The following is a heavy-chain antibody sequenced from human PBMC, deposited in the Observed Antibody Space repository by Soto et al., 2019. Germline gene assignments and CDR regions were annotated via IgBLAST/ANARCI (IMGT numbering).Heavy chain of an antibody. J-gene: IGHJ3*02. Sequence: GGSLRLSCAASGFTFSSYAMSWVRQAPGKGLEWVSAISGSGGSTYYADSVKGRFTISRDNSKNTLYLQMNSLRAEDTAVYYCAKEYTIFGVVIVPADAFDIWGQGTMVTVSS. D-gene: IGHD3-3*01. V-gene: IGHV3-23*01. CDR3: AKEYTIFGVVIVPADAFDI. CDR1: GFTFSSYA. CDR2: ISGSGGST.